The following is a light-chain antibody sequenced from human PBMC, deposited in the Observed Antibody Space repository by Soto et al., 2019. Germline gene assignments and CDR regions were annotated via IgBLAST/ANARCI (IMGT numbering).Light chain of an antibody. J-gene: IGLJ1*01. V-gene: IGLV3-1*01. CDR1: KLGDKY. CDR2: QDS. Sequence: SYELTQPPSVSVSPGQTASITCSGDKLGDKYACWYQQKPGQSPVLVIYQDSKRPSRIPERFSGATSGNTATLTISGTQGMDEADYYCQAWDSSTASYVFGTGTKLTVL. CDR3: QAWDSSTASYV.